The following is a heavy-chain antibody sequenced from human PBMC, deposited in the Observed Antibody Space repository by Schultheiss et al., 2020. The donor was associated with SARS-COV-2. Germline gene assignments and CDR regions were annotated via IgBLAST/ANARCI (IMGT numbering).Heavy chain of an antibody. J-gene: IGHJ4*01. D-gene: IGHD3-10*01. CDR2: ISYDGSNK. CDR1: GFTFSSYG. CDR3: AKAMRLFGEDYYGSGSDY. Sequence: GGSLRLSCAASGFTFSSYGMHWVRQAPGKGLEWVAVISYDGSNKYYADSVKGRFTISRDNSKNTLYLQMNSLRAEDTAVYYCAKAMRLFGEDYYGSGSDYWGHGTLVTVSS. V-gene: IGHV3-30*18.